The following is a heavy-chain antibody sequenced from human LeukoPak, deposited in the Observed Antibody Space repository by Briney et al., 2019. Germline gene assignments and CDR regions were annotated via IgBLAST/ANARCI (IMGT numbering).Heavy chain of an antibody. D-gene: IGHD2-15*01. J-gene: IGHJ4*02. V-gene: IGHV3-33*06. CDR2: IWYDGSNK. Sequence: GGSLRLSCAASGLTFSSYSMNWVRQAPGKGLEWVAVIWYDGSNKYYADSVKGRFTISRDNSKNTLYLQMNSLRAEDTAVYYCAKDKVAGLFYFDYWGQGTLVTVSS. CDR1: GLTFSSYS. CDR3: AKDKVAGLFYFDY.